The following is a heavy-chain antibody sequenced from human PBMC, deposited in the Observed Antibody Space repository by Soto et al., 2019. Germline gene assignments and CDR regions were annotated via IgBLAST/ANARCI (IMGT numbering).Heavy chain of an antibody. CDR3: ARVRGIAAAGTKNGFDS. CDR1: GDSISSGYY. D-gene: IGHD6-13*01. CDR2: IYYSGST. Sequence: SETLSLTCAVSGDSISSGYYWAWIRQSPGKGLEWIGYIYYSGSTYYNPSLKSRVTMSVDTSKNQFSLKLSSVTAADTAVYYCARVRGIAAAGTKNGFDSWGQGTLVTGS. V-gene: IGHV4-28*03. J-gene: IGHJ5*01.